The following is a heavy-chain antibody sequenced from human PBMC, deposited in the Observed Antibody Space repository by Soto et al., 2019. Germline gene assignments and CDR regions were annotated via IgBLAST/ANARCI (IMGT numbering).Heavy chain of an antibody. CDR2: IWYDGSNK. CDR3: ARGKTNCSGGSCYYFDY. D-gene: IGHD2-15*01. J-gene: IGHJ4*02. Sequence: PGGSLRLSCAASGFTFSSYGMHWVRRAPGKGLEWVAVIWYDGSNKYYADSVKGRFTISRDNSKNTLYLQMNSLRAEDTAVYYCARGKTNCSGGSCYYFDYWGQGTLVTVSS. V-gene: IGHV3-33*01. CDR1: GFTFSSYG.